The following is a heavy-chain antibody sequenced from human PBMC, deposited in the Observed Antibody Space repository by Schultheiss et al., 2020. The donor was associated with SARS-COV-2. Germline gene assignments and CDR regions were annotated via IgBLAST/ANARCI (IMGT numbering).Heavy chain of an antibody. J-gene: IGHJ2*01. CDR2: IYYSGST. D-gene: IGHD6-19*01. V-gene: IGHV4-59*12. Sequence: GSLRLSCTVSGGSISSYYWSWIRQPPGKGLEWIGYIYYSGSTNYNPSLKSRVTISVDTSKNQFSLKLSSVTAADTAVYYCARDPSKISQWLVRPYWYFDLWGRGTLVTVSS. CDR1: GGSISSYY. CDR3: ARDPSKISQWLVRPYWYFDL.